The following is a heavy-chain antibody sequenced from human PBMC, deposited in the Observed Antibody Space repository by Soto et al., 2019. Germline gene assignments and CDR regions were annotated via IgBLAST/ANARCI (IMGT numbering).Heavy chain of an antibody. J-gene: IGHJ5*01. D-gene: IGHD4-17*01. CDR2: INAGNGNT. V-gene: IGHV1-3*01. Sequence: GASVKVSCKASGYTFTSYAMHWVRQAPGQRLEWMGWINAGNGNTKYSQKFQGRVTITRDTSASTAYMELSSLRSEDTAVYYCARVIKYGDYPRWFDFWGTGTLVTVSS. CDR3: ARVIKYGDYPRWFDF. CDR1: GYTFTSYA.